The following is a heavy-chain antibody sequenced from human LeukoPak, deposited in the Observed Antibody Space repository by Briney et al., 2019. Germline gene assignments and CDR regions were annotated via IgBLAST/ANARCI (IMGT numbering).Heavy chain of an antibody. CDR1: GFTFSSYG. V-gene: IGHV3-30*03. D-gene: IGHD2-8*01. J-gene: IGHJ4*02. Sequence: SGGSLRLSCVTSGFTFSSYGMHWVRQVPGKGLEWVAVISYDARSNYHVDSVKGRFTISRDNSKNTLYLQMNSLRAEDTAVYYCARALIGYYFDYWGQGTLVTVSS. CDR3: ARALIGYYFDY. CDR2: ISYDARSN.